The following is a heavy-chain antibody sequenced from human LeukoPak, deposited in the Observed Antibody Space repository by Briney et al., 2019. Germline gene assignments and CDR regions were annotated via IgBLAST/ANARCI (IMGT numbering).Heavy chain of an antibody. CDR2: VNAGNGNT. CDR1: GYTFTDYA. CDR3: ARGRWSTASASYYFDS. D-gene: IGHD5/OR15-5a*01. J-gene: IGHJ4*02. V-gene: IGHV1-3*01. Sequence: ASVKVSCKASGYTFTDYAVNWMRHAPGERLEWMGWVNAGNGNTKYSQKFQGRVTITRDRSASTAYMELNSLRSEDTALYYCARGRWSTASASYYFDSWGQGTLVTVP.